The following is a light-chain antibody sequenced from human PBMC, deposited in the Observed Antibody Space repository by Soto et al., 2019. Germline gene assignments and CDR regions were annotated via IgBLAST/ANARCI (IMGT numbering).Light chain of an antibody. CDR3: RSIRV. J-gene: IGLJ3*02. CDR2: EVS. Sequence: QSALTQPASVSGSPGQSITISCTGTSSDVGGYNYVSWYQQHPGKAPKLMIYEVSNRPSGVSNRFSGSKSGNTASLTISGLQAEDEADYYCRSIRVFGGGTKLTVL. CDR1: SSDVGGYNY. V-gene: IGLV2-14*01.